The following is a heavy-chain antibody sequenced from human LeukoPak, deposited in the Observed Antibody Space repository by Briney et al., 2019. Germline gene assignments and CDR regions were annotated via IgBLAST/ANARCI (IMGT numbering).Heavy chain of an antibody. V-gene: IGHV4-59*01. Sequence: PSETLSLTCTVSGGSISSYYWSWIRQPPGKGLEWIGYIYCSGSTNYNPSLKSRVTISVDTSKNQFSLKLSSMTAADTAVYYCARSCSGGSCYRDTFDYWGQGTLVTVSS. CDR1: GGSISSYY. CDR3: ARSCSGGSCYRDTFDY. J-gene: IGHJ4*02. D-gene: IGHD2-15*01. CDR2: IYCSGST.